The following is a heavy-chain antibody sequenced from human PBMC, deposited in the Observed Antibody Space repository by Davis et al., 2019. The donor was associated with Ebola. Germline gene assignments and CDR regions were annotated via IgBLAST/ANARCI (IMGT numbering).Heavy chain of an antibody. CDR2: ISGSGGST. CDR1: GFTFSSYA. Sequence: GESLKISCAASGFTFSSYAMSWVRQAPGKGLEWVSAISGSGGSTYYADSVKGRFTISRDNSKNTLYLQMNSLRAEDTAVYYCARDGSTRYDILTGYYYGMDVWGQGTTVTVSS. CDR3: ARDGSTRYDILTGYYYGMDV. J-gene: IGHJ6*02. V-gene: IGHV3-23*01. D-gene: IGHD3-9*01.